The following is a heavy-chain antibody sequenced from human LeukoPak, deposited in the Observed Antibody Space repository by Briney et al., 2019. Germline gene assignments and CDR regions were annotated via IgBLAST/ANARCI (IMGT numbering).Heavy chain of an antibody. D-gene: IGHD5-18*01. CDR3: SRGGYGYYFDY. Sequence: SETLSLTCTVSGGSISSYYWSWIRQPPGKGLEWIGCIYYSGSTNYNPSLKSRVTISVDTSKNQFSLKLSPVTAADADVYYCSRGGYGYYFDYWGQGTLVTVSS. CDR2: IYYSGST. V-gene: IGHV4-59*01. CDR1: GGSISSYY. J-gene: IGHJ4*02.